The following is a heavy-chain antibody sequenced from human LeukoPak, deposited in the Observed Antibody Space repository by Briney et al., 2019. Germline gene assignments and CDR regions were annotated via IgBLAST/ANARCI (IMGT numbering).Heavy chain of an antibody. D-gene: IGHD6-25*01. V-gene: IGHV1-8*01. CDR2: MNPNSGNT. Sequence: GASVKVSCKASGYTFTSYDINWVRQATGQGLEWMGWMNPNSGNTGYAQKFQGRVTMTRNTSISTAYMELSSLRSEDTAVYYCARVRSAYRYSSGLYFFTFWGQGTLVSVSS. CDR3: ARVRSAYRYSSGLYFFTF. J-gene: IGHJ4*02. CDR1: GYTFTSYD.